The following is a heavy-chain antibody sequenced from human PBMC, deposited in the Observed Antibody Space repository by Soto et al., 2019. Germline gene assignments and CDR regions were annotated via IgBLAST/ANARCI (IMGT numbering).Heavy chain of an antibody. V-gene: IGHV1-2*02. Sequence: QVQLVQSGAEVKKPGASVKVSCKAPGYTFTGYYMHWVRQAPGQGLEWMGWINPNSGGTKYAQKFQGRVTMTRDTSSSTAYMELGRLRSDDTAVYYCASPAIDSYYYGMEGWGQGTTVTVSS. CDR3: ASPAIDSYYYGMEG. CDR1: GYTFTGYY. CDR2: INPNSGGT. D-gene: IGHD2-21*01. J-gene: IGHJ6*02.